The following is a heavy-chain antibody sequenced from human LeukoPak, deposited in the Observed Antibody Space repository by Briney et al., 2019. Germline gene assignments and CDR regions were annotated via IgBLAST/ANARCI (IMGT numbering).Heavy chain of an antibody. D-gene: IGHD2/OR15-2a*01. CDR2: IIHRGTT. CDR3: ARLPHCTGTTCYGGGYYSDY. J-gene: IGHJ4*02. V-gene: IGHV4-38-2*02. CDR1: GYSIINGFY. Sequence: PSETLSLTCTVSGYSIINGFYWGWIRQPAGKGLEWIGTIIHRGTTFYNPSLKSRVTISVDTSKNQFSLKLNSVTAAGTAVYYCARLPHCTGTTCYGGGYYSDYWGQGTLVTVSS.